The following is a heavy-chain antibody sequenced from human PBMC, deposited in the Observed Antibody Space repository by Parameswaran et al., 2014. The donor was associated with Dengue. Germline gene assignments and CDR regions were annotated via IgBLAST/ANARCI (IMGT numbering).Heavy chain of an antibody. D-gene: IGHD1-14*01. Sequence: VRQAPGKGLEWIGSIYYSGSTYYNPSLKSRVTISVDTSKNQFSLKLSSVTAADTAVYYCARHSELEPPNPFFYYYYYMDVWGKGTTVTVSS. V-gene: IGHV4-39*01. J-gene: IGHJ6*03. CDR3: ARHSELEPPNPFFYYYYYMDV. CDR2: IYYSGST.